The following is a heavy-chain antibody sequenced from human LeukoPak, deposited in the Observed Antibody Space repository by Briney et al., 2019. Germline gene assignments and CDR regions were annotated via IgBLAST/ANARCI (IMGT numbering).Heavy chain of an antibody. V-gene: IGHV1-8*01. Sequence: ASVKVSCKASGYTFTSYDINWVRQATGQGLEWMGWMNPNSGNTGYAQKFQGRVTMTRNTSISTAYMELSSLRSEDTAVYYCARAYYDFWNYYYMDVWGKGTTVTVSS. CDR1: GYTFTSYD. CDR3: ARAYYDFWNYYYMDV. D-gene: IGHD3-3*01. CDR2: MNPNSGNT. J-gene: IGHJ6*03.